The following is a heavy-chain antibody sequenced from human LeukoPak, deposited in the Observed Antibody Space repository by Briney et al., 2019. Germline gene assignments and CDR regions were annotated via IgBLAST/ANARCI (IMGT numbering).Heavy chain of an antibody. CDR2: IYYSGST. Sequence: SETLSLTCTVSGGSLSNYYWGWIRQPPGKGLEWIGYIYYSGSTNYNPSLKSRVTISIDTSKNQFSLKLSSVTAADTAVYYCARITGVAVPAARFDPWGQGTLVTVSS. D-gene: IGHD2-2*01. V-gene: IGHV4-59*01. CDR3: ARITGVAVPAARFDP. CDR1: GGSLSNYY. J-gene: IGHJ5*02.